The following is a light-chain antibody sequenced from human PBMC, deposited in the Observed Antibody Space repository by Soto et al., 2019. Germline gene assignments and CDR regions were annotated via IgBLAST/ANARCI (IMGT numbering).Light chain of an antibody. Sequence: EIVLTQSPGTLSLSPGERATLSCRASQRVSSSSFAWYQQQPGQAPRLLIYGASSRATGIPDRFSGSGSATDFILTIRRLEPEDVEVYYWHKYVSWTFGQGTKVEIK. V-gene: IGKV3-20*01. CDR3: HKYVSWT. CDR2: GAS. CDR1: QRVSSSS. J-gene: IGKJ1*01.